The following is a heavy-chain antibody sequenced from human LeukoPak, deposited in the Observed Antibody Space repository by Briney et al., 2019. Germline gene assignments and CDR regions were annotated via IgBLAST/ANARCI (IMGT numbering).Heavy chain of an antibody. CDR1: GGSFSDYP. CDR2: IRHGGTT. J-gene: IGHJ4*02. Sequence: PSETLSLTCAVYGGSFSDYPWTWIRQPPGKRLEWIGQIRHGGTTKYNPSLNSRVTMSLDTSKNQLSLKLASVTAADTAVYYCARGAPGYWGQGTLVTVSS. V-gene: IGHV4-34*01. CDR3: ARGAPGY.